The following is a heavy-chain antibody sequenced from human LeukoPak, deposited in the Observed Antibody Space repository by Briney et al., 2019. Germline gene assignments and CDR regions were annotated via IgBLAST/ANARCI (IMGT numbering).Heavy chain of an antibody. CDR3: ARGLGDYSV. CDR2: ISYSGNT. Sequence: SETLSLTCTVSGGSVSSGGYYWSWIRQHPGKGLEWIGYISYSGNTYYNPSLKSRVTISVDTSKNQFSLKLSSVTAADTAVYYCARGLGDYSVWGQGTLVTVSS. J-gene: IGHJ4*02. V-gene: IGHV4-31*03. CDR1: GGSVSSGGYY. D-gene: IGHD4-17*01.